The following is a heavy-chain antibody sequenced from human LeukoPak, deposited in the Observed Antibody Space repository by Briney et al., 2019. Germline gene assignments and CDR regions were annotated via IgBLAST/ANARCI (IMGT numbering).Heavy chain of an antibody. D-gene: IGHD6-19*01. CDR3: AKEITSGWYPFDY. Sequence: PGRSLRLSCAASGFTFSSYAMHWVRQAPGKGLEWVAVISYDGSNKYYADSVKSRFTISRDNSKNTLYLQMNSLRAEDTAVYYCAKEITSGWYPFDYWGQGTLVTVSS. J-gene: IGHJ4*02. V-gene: IGHV3-30-3*01. CDR1: GFTFSSYA. CDR2: ISYDGSNK.